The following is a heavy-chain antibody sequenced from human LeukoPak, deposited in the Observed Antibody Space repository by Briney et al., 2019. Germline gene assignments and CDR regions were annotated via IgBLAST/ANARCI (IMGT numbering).Heavy chain of an antibody. CDR2: IRSKAYGGTT. V-gene: IGHV3-49*03. J-gene: IGHJ3*02. CDR3: TRDPLLELIVVVPAAIRDAFDI. D-gene: IGHD2-2*01. Sequence: PGGSLRLSCTASGFTFGDYAMSWFRQAPGKGLEWVGFIRSKAYGGTTEYAASVKGRFTIPRDDSKSIAYLQMNSLKTEDTAVYYCTRDPLLELIVVVPAAIRDAFDIWGQGTMVTVSS. CDR1: GFTFGDYA.